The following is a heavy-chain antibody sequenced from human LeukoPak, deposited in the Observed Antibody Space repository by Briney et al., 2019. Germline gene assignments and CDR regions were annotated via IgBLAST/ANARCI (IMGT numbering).Heavy chain of an antibody. CDR3: ARGTGDYYYMDV. V-gene: IGHV1-2*02. J-gene: IGHJ6*03. Sequence: ASVKVSCKASGYTFTGYYMHWVRQAPGQGLEWMGWINPNSGGTNYAQKFQGRVTMTRDTSISTAYMELSRLRSDDTAAYYCARGTGDYYYMDVWGKGTTVTVSS. CDR1: GYTFTGYY. D-gene: IGHD1-14*01. CDR2: INPNSGGT.